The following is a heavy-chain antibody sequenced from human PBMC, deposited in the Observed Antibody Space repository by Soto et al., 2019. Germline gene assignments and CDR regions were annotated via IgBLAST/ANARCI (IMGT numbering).Heavy chain of an antibody. CDR2: IYHSGIT. CDR3: SREYPPGGIDY. J-gene: IGHJ4*02. Sequence: SETLSVTCIFSVASITSGNYHWNWIRQHPGKGLEWIGYIYHSGITSYNPSRKSRITISVDTSKNQFSLRLSSVTAADTALYYCSREYPPGGIDYWGQGTLVTVSS. V-gene: IGHV4-31*03. CDR1: VASITSGNYH. D-gene: IGHD3-16*01.